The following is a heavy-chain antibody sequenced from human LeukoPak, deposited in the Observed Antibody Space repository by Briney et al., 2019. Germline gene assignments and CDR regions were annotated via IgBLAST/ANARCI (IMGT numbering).Heavy chain of an antibody. D-gene: IGHD4-17*01. V-gene: IGHV4-39*07. J-gene: IGHJ3*02. Sequence: PSQTLPLTCTVSGGSISSSSYYWGWIRQPPGKGLEWIGSIYYSGSTYYNPSLKSRVTISVDTSKNQFSLKLSSVTAADTAVYYCARDRTTVTTNDAFDIWGQGTMVTVSS. CDR2: IYYSGST. CDR1: GGSISSSSYY. CDR3: ARDRTTVTTNDAFDI.